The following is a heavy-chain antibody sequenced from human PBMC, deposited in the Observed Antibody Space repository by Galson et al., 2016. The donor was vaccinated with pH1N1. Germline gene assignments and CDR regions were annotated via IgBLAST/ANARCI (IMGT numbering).Heavy chain of an antibody. CDR1: GFSFDTYA. CDR2: ISYNGNDQ. CDR3: AREDWSYADTYYNGMDV. V-gene: IGHV3-30-3*01. D-gene: IGHD3-16*01. J-gene: IGHJ6*02. Sequence: SLRLSCAASGFSFDTYAMHWVRQAPGKGLEWVAFISYNGNDQSCAESLKGRFTISRDNSKNTLYLQVNSLRTEDTAVFYCAREDWSYADTYYNGMDVWGQGTTVTVSS.